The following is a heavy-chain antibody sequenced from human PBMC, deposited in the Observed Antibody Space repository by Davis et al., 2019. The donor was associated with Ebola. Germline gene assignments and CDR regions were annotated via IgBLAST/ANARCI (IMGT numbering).Heavy chain of an antibody. D-gene: IGHD4/OR15-4a*01. CDR1: GYTFTSYG. Sequence: ASVKVSCKASGYTFTSYGISWVRQAPGQGLEWMGWVSAYNGNTNYAQKLQGRVTMTTDTSTSTAYMELRSLRSDDTAVYYCARDGHRGASDQTGDYWGQGTLVTVSS. CDR2: VSAYNGNT. J-gene: IGHJ4*02. V-gene: IGHV1-18*01. CDR3: ARDGHRGASDQTGDY.